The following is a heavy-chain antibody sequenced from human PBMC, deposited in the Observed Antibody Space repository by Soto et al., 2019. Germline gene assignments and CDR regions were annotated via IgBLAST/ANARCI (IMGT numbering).Heavy chain of an antibody. V-gene: IGHV1-18*01. CDR1: GYSFTSYG. CDR3: ARVSGCGESDV. D-gene: IGHD3-10*01. J-gene: IGHJ6*02. Sequence: QVQLVQSGAEVKKPGASVKVSCKASGYSFTSYGISWVRQAPGQGLEWMGWISAYNGNTNYAQKLQGRATMTTATSTSTAYRELRGLRSDGTAGYYCARVSGCGESDVWGQGTTVTVSS. CDR2: ISAYNGNT.